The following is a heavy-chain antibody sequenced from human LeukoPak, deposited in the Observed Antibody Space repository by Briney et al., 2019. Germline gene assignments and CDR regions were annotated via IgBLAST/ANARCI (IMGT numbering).Heavy chain of an antibody. CDR2: ISWNSGSI. V-gene: IGHV3-9*01. Sequence: PGRSLRLSCAASGFTFDDYAMHWVRQAPGKGLEWVSGISWNSGSIGYADSVKGRFTISRDNAKNSLYLQMNSLRAEDTALYYCAKAFTYYDILTGYGDAFDIWGQGTMVTVSS. CDR3: AKAFTYYDILTGYGDAFDI. CDR1: GFTFDDYA. J-gene: IGHJ3*02. D-gene: IGHD3-9*01.